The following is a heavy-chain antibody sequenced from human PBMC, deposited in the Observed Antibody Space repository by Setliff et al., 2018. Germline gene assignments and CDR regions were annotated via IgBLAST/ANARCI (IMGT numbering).Heavy chain of an antibody. D-gene: IGHD2-2*01. CDR2: INAGNGNT. J-gene: IGHJ6*03. Sequence: ASVKVSCKASGYTFTSYAMHWVRQAPGQRLEWMGWINAGNGNTKYSQKFQGRVTITRDTSASTAYMELSSLRSEDTAVYYCARDGVGVPAAIYYYYYMDVWGQGTTVTVSS. V-gene: IGHV1-3*01. CDR1: GYTFTSYA. CDR3: ARDGVGVPAAIYYYYYMDV.